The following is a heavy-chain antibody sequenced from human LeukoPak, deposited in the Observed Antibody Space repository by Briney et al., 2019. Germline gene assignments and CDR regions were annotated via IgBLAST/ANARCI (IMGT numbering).Heavy chain of an antibody. CDR1: GGSISSSSYY. D-gene: IGHD4-17*01. J-gene: IGHJ4*02. Sequence: PSETLSLTCTVSGGSISSSSYYWSWIRQPPGKGLEWIGYIYYSGSTNYNPSLKSRVTISADTSKSQLSLKLSSVTAADTAVYYCARSSVPDYWGQGTLVTVSS. CDR2: IYYSGST. CDR3: ARSSVPDY. V-gene: IGHV4-61*01.